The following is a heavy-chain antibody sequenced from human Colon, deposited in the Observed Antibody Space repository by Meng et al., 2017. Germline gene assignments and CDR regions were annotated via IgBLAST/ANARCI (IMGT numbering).Heavy chain of an antibody. J-gene: IGHJ4*02. CDR2: TYYRSEWYN. V-gene: IGHV6-1*01. Sequence: SQTLSLTCAISGDSVSSNSAAWNWIRQSPSRGLEWLGRTYYRSEWYNDYAVSLKSRITINSDTSKNQFSLHLNSLTPEDTAVYYCASGWALHSWGQGTLVTVSS. CDR1: GDSVSSNSAA. CDR3: ASGWALHS. D-gene: IGHD3-16*01.